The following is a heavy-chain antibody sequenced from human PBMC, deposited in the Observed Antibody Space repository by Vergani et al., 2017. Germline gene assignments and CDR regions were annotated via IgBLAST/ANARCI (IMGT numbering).Heavy chain of an antibody. J-gene: IGHJ4*02. CDR3: ARRSGWYRIVVDY. CDR1: GGSFSGYY. Sequence: QVQLQQWGAGLLKPSETLSLTCAVYGGSFSGYYWSWIRQPQGKGLEWIGEINHSGSTNYNPSLKSRVTISVDTSKNQFSLKLSSVTAADTAVYYCARRSGWYRIVVDYWGQGTLVTVSS. D-gene: IGHD6-19*01. CDR2: INHSGST. V-gene: IGHV4-34*01.